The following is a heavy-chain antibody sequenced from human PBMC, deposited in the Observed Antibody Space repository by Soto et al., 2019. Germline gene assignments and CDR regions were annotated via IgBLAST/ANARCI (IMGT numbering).Heavy chain of an antibody. V-gene: IGHV1-18*01. Sequence: GASVKVSCKASGYTFTSYGISCVRQAPGQGLEWMGWISAYNGNTNYAQKLQGRVTMTTDTSTSTAYMELRSLRSDDTAVYYCARDGVDTATGYYYGMDVWGQGTTVTVSS. J-gene: IGHJ6*02. CDR2: ISAYNGNT. D-gene: IGHD5-18*01. CDR3: ARDGVDTATGYYYGMDV. CDR1: GYTFTSYG.